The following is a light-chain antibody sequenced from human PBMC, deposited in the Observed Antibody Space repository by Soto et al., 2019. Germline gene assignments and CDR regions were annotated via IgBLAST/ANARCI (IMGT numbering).Light chain of an antibody. J-gene: IGKJ1*01. CDR1: QSVDRKT. CDR2: GAS. V-gene: IGKV3-20*01. Sequence: EIVLTQSPGTLSVSPGERVTLSCRASQSVDRKTLNWYQQKPGQSPRLLIYGASRRATGIPDRFSGSGSGTDFTLTISRLEAEDFAVYFCHHYLNSHWTFGQGTKVEIK. CDR3: HHYLNSHWT.